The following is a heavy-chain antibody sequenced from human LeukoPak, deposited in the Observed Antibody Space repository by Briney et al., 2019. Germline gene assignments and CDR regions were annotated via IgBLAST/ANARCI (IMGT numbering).Heavy chain of an antibody. CDR3: ARGKKRFLEWLLRSYFVY. D-gene: IGHD3-3*01. J-gene: IGHJ4*02. CDR1: GLTFSSYA. Sequence: GGSLRLSCAASGLTFSSYAMHWVRQAPGKGLEWVAVISYDGSNKYYADSVKGRFTISRDNSKNTLYLQMHSLRAEDTAVYYCARGKKRFLEWLLRSYFVYWGQRTL. CDR2: ISYDGSNK. V-gene: IGHV3-30*04.